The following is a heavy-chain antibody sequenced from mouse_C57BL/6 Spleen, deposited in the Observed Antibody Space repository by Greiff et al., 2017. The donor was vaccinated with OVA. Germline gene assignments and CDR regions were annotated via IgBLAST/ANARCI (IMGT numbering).Heavy chain of an antibody. CDR1: GYTFTDYE. V-gene: IGHV1-15*01. D-gene: IGHD1-1*01. Sequence: VQLQESGAELVRPGASVPLSCQASGYTFTDYEMHWVKQTPVHGLEWIGAIDPETGGTAYNQKFKGKAILTADKSSSTAYMELRSLTSEDSAVYYCTRTLITTKTDWYFDVWGTGTTVTVSS. CDR2: IDPETGGT. CDR3: TRTLITTKTDWYFDV. J-gene: IGHJ1*03.